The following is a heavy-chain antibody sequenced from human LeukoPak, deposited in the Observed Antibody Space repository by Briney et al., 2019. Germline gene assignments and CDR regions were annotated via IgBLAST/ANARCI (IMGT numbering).Heavy chain of an antibody. V-gene: IGHV3-33*08. J-gene: IGHJ4*02. CDR3: ARSYYYGSGSYYQGY. D-gene: IGHD3-10*01. Sequence: GGSLRLSCAASGFTFSSYAMHWVRQAPGKGLEWVAVIWYDGSNKYYADSVKGRFTISRDNSKNTLYLQMNSLRAEDAAVYYCARSYYYGSGSYYQGYWGQGTLVTVSS. CDR2: IWYDGSNK. CDR1: GFTFSSYA.